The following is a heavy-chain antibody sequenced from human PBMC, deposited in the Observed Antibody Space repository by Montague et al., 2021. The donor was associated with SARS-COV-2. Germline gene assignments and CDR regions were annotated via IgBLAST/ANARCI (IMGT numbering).Heavy chain of an antibody. V-gene: IGHV4-34*01. CDR2: INHGGST. CDR3: ARLRDGVVPSPILGVGPNSSDWGMDV. J-gene: IGHJ6*01. CDR1: GTSFSGYY. D-gene: IGHD3-10*01. Sequence: SETLSLTCAVHGTSFSGYYWNWIRQPPGKGLEWIGEINHGGSTQYSPSLKSRLTLSADTSKNQFSLKLTSVAAADTAVYYCARLRDGVVPSPILGVGPNSSDWGMDVWGRGTTVTVSS.